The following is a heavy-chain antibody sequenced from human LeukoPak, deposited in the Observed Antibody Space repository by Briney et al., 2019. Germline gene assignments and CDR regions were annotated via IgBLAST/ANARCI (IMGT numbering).Heavy chain of an antibody. V-gene: IGHV3-74*03. D-gene: IGHD6-13*01. J-gene: IGHJ4*02. CDR1: GFTFSTSW. CDR3: AKAHPDSRNTPTYYFDY. CDR2: INSDGGST. Sequence: GGSLRLSCAASGFTFSTSWLHWVRQAPGKGLVWVSRINSDGGSTTYADSVKGRFTISRDNSKNTLYLQMNSLRAEATAVYHCAKAHPDSRNTPTYYFDYWGQGTLVTVSS.